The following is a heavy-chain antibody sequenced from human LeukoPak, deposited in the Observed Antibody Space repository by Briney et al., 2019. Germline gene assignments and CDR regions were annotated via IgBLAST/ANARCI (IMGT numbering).Heavy chain of an antibody. CDR3: GRGHYGPDY. D-gene: IGHD3-22*01. V-gene: IGHV3-74*01. Sequence: GGSLRLSCGASGFTFSVYSMHGARQGSGKGLVWVSGIYGDGSVAAYADSVKGRFTISRDNAKNTVYLEMNSLRAEDTAVFYCGRGHYGPDYWGQGTLVTVSS. CDR1: GFTFSVYS. J-gene: IGHJ4*02. CDR2: IYGDGSVA.